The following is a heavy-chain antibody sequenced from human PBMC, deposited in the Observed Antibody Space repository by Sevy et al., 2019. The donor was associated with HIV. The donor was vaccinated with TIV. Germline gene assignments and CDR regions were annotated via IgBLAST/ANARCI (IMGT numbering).Heavy chain of an antibody. V-gene: IGHV1-8*01. D-gene: IGHD6-19*01. CDR3: ASTVAGGGWIFDY. CDR2: MNPNSGNT. J-gene: IGHJ4*02. Sequence: ASVKVSCKASGYTFTSYDINWVRQATGQGLEWMGWMNPNSGNTGYAQKFQGRVTRTRNTSISTAYMELSSLGSEDTAVYYCASTVAGGGWIFDYWGQGTLVTVSS. CDR1: GYTFTSYD.